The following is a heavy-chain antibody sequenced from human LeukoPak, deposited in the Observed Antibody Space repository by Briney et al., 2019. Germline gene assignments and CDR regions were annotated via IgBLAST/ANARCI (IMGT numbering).Heavy chain of an antibody. CDR2: IKQDGSEK. CDR3: ARVLGYSQYFDWMFRASGGYNWFDP. D-gene: IGHD3-9*01. V-gene: IGHV3-7*03. Sequence: GGSLRLSCAASGFTFSSYWMSWVRQAPGKGLEWVANIKQDGSEKYYVDSVKGRFTISRDNAKNTLHLQMNSLRAEDTAVYYCARVLGYSQYFDWMFRASGGYNWFDPWGQGTLVTVSS. CDR1: GFTFSSYW. J-gene: IGHJ5*02.